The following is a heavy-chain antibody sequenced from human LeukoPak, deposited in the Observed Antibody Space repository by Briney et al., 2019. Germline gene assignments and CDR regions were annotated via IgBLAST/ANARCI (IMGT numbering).Heavy chain of an antibody. D-gene: IGHD6-13*01. Sequence: PSGTLSLTCAVSGGSISSSNWWSWVRQPPGKGLEWIGEIYHSGSTNYNPSLKSRVTISVDKSKNQFSLKLSSVTAADTAVYYCARVGGQQLVLPFDAFDIWGQGTMVTVSS. V-gene: IGHV4-4*02. CDR1: GGSISSSNW. CDR3: ARVGGQQLVLPFDAFDI. CDR2: IYHSGST. J-gene: IGHJ3*02.